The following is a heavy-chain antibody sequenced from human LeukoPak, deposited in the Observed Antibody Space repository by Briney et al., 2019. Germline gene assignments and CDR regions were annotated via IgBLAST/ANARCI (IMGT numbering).Heavy chain of an antibody. CDR1: GFTFSSYG. CDR3: ARDGREALAYCGGDCYPLPDY. J-gene: IGHJ4*02. V-gene: IGHV3-30*03. Sequence: GGSLRLSCAASGFTFSSYGMHWVRQAPGKGLEWVAVISYDGSNKYYADSVKGRFTISRDNSKNTLYLQMNSLRAEDTAVYYCARDGREALAYCGGDCYPLPDYWGQGTLVTVSS. CDR2: ISYDGSNK. D-gene: IGHD2-21*02.